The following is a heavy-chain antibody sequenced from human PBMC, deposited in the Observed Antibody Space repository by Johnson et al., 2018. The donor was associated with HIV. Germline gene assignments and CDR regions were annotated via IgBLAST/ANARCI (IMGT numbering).Heavy chain of an antibody. Sequence: VQLVESGGGVVQPGRSLRLSCAASGFTFSDYYMSWIRKAPGKGLEWVSYISSSGSTIYYADSVKGRFTISRDNAKNSLYLQMNSLRAEDTAVYYCAREIIAAADDIWGQGTMVTVSS. CDR1: GFTFSDYY. J-gene: IGHJ3*02. CDR3: AREIIAAADDI. CDR2: ISSSGSTI. D-gene: IGHD6-13*01. V-gene: IGHV3-11*04.